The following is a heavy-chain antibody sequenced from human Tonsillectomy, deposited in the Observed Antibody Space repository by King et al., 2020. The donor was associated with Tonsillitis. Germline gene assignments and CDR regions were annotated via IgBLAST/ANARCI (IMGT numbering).Heavy chain of an antibody. Sequence: QLVQSGAEVKKPGSSVKVSCKASGGAFSSYAISWVRQAPGQGLEWMGVIIPIFRTAHYARKSQGRVTITADGSTSTAYMELSGLRSEDTDVYYCARNLHDDYVWGSHRIFDFWGQGTLVTVSS. CDR3: ARNLHDDYVWGSHRIFDF. D-gene: IGHD3-16*02. CDR2: IIPIFRTA. CDR1: GGAFSSYA. V-gene: IGHV1-69*12. J-gene: IGHJ4*02.